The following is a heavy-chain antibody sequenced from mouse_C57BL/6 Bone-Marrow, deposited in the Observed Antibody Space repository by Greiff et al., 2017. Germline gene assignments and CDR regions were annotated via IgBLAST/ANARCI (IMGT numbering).Heavy chain of an antibody. CDR3: ARPHYYGSPWFAY. D-gene: IGHD1-1*01. V-gene: IGHV5-15*01. CDR2: ISNLAYSI. J-gene: IGHJ3*01. CDR1: GFTFSDYG. Sequence: VKLMESGGGLVQPGGSLKLSCAASGFTFSDYGMAWVRQAPRKGPEWVAFISNLAYSIYYADTVTGRFTISRENAKNTLYLEMSSLRSEDTAMYYCARPHYYGSPWFAYWGQGTLVTVSA.